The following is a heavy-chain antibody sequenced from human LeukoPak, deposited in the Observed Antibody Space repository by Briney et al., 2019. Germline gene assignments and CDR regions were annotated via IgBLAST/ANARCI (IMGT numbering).Heavy chain of an antibody. V-gene: IGHV3-7*03. CDR2: IKQDGDEK. D-gene: IGHD2/OR15-2a*01. CDR1: GFTFSSYL. Sequence: VGSLRLSCAASGFTFSSYLISWVRQAPGKGLEWVSNIKQDGDEKYYVDSVKGRFTISRDNAKNSLYLQMNSPRAEDTAVYYCAKGQYPYYFDYWGQGTLVTVSS. CDR3: AKGQYPYYFDY. J-gene: IGHJ4*02.